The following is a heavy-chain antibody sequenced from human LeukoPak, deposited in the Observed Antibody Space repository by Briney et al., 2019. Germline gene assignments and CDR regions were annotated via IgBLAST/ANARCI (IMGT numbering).Heavy chain of an antibody. V-gene: IGHV3-30-3*01. CDR1: GFTFTNNA. J-gene: IGHJ4*02. D-gene: IGHD3-3*01. CDR3: ARGSRITIFGVVSFDY. Sequence: GGTLRLSCAASGFTFTNNAMHWVRQAPGKGLEWVAVISYDGSNKYYADSVKGRFTISRDNSKNTLYLQMNSLRAEDTAVYYCARGSRITIFGVVSFDYWGQGTLVTVSS. CDR2: ISYDGSNK.